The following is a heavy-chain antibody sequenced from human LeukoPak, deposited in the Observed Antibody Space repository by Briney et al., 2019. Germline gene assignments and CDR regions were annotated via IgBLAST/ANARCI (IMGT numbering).Heavy chain of an antibody. V-gene: IGHV4-59*01. J-gene: IGHJ4*02. CDR2: IYYSGST. CDR1: GGSISSYY. CDR3: ARGGDGYNYFDY. D-gene: IGHD5-24*01. Sequence: PSETLSLNCTVSGGSISSYYWSWIRQPPGKGLEWIAYIYYSGSTNYNPSLKSRVTISVDTSKNQFSLKLSSVTAADTAVYYCARGGDGYNYFDYWSQGTLVTVSS.